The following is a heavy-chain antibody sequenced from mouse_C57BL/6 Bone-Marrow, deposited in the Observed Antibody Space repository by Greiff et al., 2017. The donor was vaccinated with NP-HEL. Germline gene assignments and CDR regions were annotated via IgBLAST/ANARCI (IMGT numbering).Heavy chain of an antibody. Sequence: QVQLQQSGTELVKPGASVKLSCKASGYTFTSYWMHWVKQRPGQGLEWIGNINPSNGGTNYNEKFKSKATLTVDKSSSTAYMQLSSLTSEDSAVYYCARKLRLREDWFAYWGQGTLVTVSA. D-gene: IGHD3-2*02. J-gene: IGHJ3*01. CDR1: GYTFTSYW. CDR3: ARKLRLREDWFAY. V-gene: IGHV1-53*01. CDR2: INPSNGGT.